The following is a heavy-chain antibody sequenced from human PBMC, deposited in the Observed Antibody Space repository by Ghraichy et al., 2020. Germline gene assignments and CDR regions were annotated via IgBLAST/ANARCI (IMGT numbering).Heavy chain of an antibody. V-gene: IGHV3-48*03. J-gene: IGHJ4*02. CDR1: GLTFNTYE. Sequence: GGSLRLSCAASGLTFNTYEMNWVRQAPGKGLEWVSFISSGSTSKYYADSVKGRFTISRDNAKNSLYLQMNSLRADDTAVYYCARDGIAAGVYFDYWGQGTLVTVSS. CDR2: ISSGSTSK. CDR3: ARDGIAAGVYFDY. D-gene: IGHD6-13*01.